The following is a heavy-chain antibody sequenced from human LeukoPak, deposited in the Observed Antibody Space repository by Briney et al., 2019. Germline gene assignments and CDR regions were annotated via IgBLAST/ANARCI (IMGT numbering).Heavy chain of an antibody. V-gene: IGHV3-21*06. CDR3: ASPSGGQYFDY. Sequence: GGSLRLSCAASGFTFSGAIMNWVRQAPGKGLEWVSSISSINSNTYYADSVKGRFTVSRDNAKNSLYLQMNSLRAEDTAVYYCASPSGGQYFDYWGQGTLVTGSS. CDR1: GFTFSGAI. CDR2: ISSINSNT. J-gene: IGHJ4*02. D-gene: IGHD3-10*01.